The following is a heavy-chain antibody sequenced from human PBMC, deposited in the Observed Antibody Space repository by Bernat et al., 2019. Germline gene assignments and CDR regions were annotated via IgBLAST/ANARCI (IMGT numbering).Heavy chain of an antibody. Sequence: QVQLVQSGAEVKKPGASVKVSCKASGYTFTGYYMHWVRQAPGQGLEWMGWINPSGGSTSYAQKFQGRVTMTRDTSTSTVYMELSSLRSEDTAVYYCASRGLGRRKRAFDIWGQGTMVTVSS. CDR1: GYTFTGYY. J-gene: IGHJ3*02. CDR3: ASRGLGRRKRAFDI. V-gene: IGHV1-46*01. CDR2: INPSGGST. D-gene: IGHD6-19*01.